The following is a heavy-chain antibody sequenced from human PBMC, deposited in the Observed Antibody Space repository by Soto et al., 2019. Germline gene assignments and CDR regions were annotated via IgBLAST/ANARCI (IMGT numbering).Heavy chain of an antibody. CDR2: ISSTGSTI. CDR3: ARGVYDSSGYYYP. V-gene: IGHV3-48*03. D-gene: IGHD3-22*01. J-gene: IGHJ5*02. Sequence: PVGSLSLSCAASGFPFSSYEMSWVRQAPGKGLECTSYISSTGSTISYADSVKGRFTISRDNAKNSLYLQMNNLRAEDTAVYYCARGVYDSSGYYYPWGQGTLVTVSS. CDR1: GFPFSSYE.